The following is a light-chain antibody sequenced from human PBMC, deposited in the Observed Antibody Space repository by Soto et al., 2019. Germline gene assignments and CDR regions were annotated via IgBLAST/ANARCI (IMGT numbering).Light chain of an antibody. Sequence: QSALTQPASLSGSPGQSITISCTGTSSDVGAYNYVSWYQQHPGKAPKLMIYEVGNRPSGVSDRFSDSKSGNTASLTISGLQAADEADYYCSSKRTTASLVFGTGTKVTVL. CDR2: EVG. CDR1: SSDVGAYNY. V-gene: IGLV2-14*01. CDR3: SSKRTTASLV. J-gene: IGLJ1*01.